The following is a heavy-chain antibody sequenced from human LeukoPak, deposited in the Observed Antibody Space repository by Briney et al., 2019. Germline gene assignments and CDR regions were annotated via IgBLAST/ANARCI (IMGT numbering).Heavy chain of an antibody. D-gene: IGHD3-22*01. V-gene: IGHV3-72*01. CDR3: ARVLDYYDSSGYSVDAFDV. CDR1: GFTFSDHY. J-gene: IGHJ3*01. CDR2: IRKKTNTYYT. Sequence: GGSLRLSCAASGFTFSDHYMEWVRQAPGKGLKWVGRIRKKTNTYYTDYAASLEGRFSISRDDSKNSLFLQMNSLKTEDTAVYYCARVLDYYDSSGYSVDAFDVWGQGTTVTVSS.